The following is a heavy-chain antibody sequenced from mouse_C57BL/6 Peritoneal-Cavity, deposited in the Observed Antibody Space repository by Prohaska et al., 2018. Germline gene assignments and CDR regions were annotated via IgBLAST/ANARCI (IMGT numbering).Heavy chain of an antibody. CDR1: GYTFTSYW. V-gene: IGHV1-64*01. CDR2: IHPNSGST. Sequence: AELVKPGASVTLSCKSSGYTFTSYWIPWVKQSPGQGLEWIGMIHPNSGSTNYNEKFKSKATLIVDKSSSTAYMQLNSLTSEETAVYCSAADAYNPCAYWGQGTRVTVAA. CDR3: AADAYNPCAY. J-gene: IGHJ3*01.